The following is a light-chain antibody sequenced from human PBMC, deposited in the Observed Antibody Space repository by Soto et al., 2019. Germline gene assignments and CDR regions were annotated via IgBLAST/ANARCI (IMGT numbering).Light chain of an antibody. CDR2: GAS. V-gene: IGKV3-15*01. J-gene: IGKJ2*01. Sequence: EIVMTQSPATLSVSPGERATLSCRASQSVSSNFAWFQQRPGQPPRLLIYGASTRATGCPGRFSGSGSGTEFTLTISSLQLEEFAFYYCQQYNNWPHTCGQGTKLEIK. CDR3: QQYNNWPHT. CDR1: QSVSSN.